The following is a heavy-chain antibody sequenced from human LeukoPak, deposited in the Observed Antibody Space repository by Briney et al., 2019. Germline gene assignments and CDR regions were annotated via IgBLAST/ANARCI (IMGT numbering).Heavy chain of an antibody. CDR3: ARGLFQWPARIDY. D-gene: IGHD6-19*01. Sequence: PSETLSLTCTVSGGSISSYYWSWIRQPPGKGLEWIGYIYYSGSTNYNPSLKSRVTISVDTSKNQVSLKLNSVTAADTAVYYCARGLFQWPARIDYWGRGTLVTVSS. J-gene: IGHJ4*02. CDR2: IYYSGST. V-gene: IGHV4-59*08. CDR1: GGSISSYY.